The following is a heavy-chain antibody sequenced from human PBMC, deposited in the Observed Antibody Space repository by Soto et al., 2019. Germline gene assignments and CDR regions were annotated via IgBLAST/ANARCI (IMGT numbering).Heavy chain of an antibody. CDR3: AKDKEVAGLPILPRSCGMDV. CDR2: ISYDGSNK. J-gene: IGHJ6*02. CDR1: GFTFSSYG. D-gene: IGHD6-19*01. V-gene: IGHV3-30*18. Sequence: PGGSLRLSCAASGFTFSSYGMHWVRQAPGKGLEWVAVISYDGSNKYYADSVKGRFTISRDNSKNTLYLQMNSLRAEDTAVYYCAKDKEVAGLPILPRSCGMDVWGQGTTVTVSS.